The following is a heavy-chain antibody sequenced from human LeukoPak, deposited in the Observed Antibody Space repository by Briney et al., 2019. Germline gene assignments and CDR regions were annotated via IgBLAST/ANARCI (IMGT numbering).Heavy chain of an antibody. CDR2: INHSGST. CDR1: GGSFSGYY. D-gene: IGHD5-24*01. Sequence: SETLSLTCAVYGGSFSGYYWSWIRQPPGKGLEWIGEINHSGSTNYNPSLKSRVTISVDTSKNQFSLKLSSVTAADTAVYYCARAQKRWLQLNQRGAFDIWGQGTMVTVSS. J-gene: IGHJ3*02. CDR3: ARAQKRWLQLNQRGAFDI. V-gene: IGHV4-34*01.